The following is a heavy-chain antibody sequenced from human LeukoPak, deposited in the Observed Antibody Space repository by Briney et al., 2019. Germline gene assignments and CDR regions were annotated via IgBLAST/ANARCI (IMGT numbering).Heavy chain of an antibody. Sequence: SVKVSCKASGGTFSSYAISWVRQAPGQGLEWMGGIIPIFGTANYAQKFQGRVTITADKSTSTAYMELSSLRAEDTAVYYCARGPVIAAAAYYWGQGTLVTVSS. CDR2: IIPIFGTA. CDR3: ARGPVIAAAAYY. J-gene: IGHJ4*02. D-gene: IGHD6-13*01. V-gene: IGHV1-69*06. CDR1: GGTFSSYA.